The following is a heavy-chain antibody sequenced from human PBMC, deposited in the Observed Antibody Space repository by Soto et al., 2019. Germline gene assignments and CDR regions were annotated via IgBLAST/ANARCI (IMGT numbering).Heavy chain of an antibody. D-gene: IGHD3-22*01. V-gene: IGHV1-69*01. CDR3: ARGGRGYYDSSGYFDY. CDR1: GGTFSSYA. Sequence: QVQLVQSGAEVKKPGSSVKVSRKASGGTFSSYAISWVRQAPGQGLEWMGGIIPIFGTANYAQKFQGRVTITADESTSTAYMELSSLRSEDTAVYYCARGGRGYYDSSGYFDYWGQGTLVTVSS. CDR2: IIPIFGTA. J-gene: IGHJ4*02.